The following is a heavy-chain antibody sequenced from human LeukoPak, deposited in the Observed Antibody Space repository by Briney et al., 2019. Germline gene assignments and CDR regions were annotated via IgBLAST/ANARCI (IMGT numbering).Heavy chain of an antibody. V-gene: IGHV4-39*07. CDR1: GGSISSSSHY. CDR2: IYYSGST. J-gene: IGHJ4*02. D-gene: IGHD5-12*01. CDR3: ARGMGGYDRGGFDY. Sequence: SETLSLTCTVAGGSISSSSHYWGWIRQPPGKGLEWIGSIYYSGSTYYNPSLQSRVTISVDTSKNQFSLKLSSVTAADTAVYYCARGMGGYDRGGFDYWGQGTLVTVSS.